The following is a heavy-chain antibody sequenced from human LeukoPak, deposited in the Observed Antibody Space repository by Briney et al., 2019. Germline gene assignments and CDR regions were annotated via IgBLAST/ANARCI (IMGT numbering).Heavy chain of an antibody. J-gene: IGHJ4*02. V-gene: IGHV6-1*01. CDR1: GDSVSSNSAA. CDR3: ARTGGRSGWYGSDY. Sequence: SQTLSLTCAISGDSVSSNSAAWNWIRQSPSRGLEWLGRTYYGSKWYNDYAVSVKSRITINPDTSKNQFSLQLNSVTPEDTAVYYCARTGGRSGWYGSDYWGQGTLVTVSS. D-gene: IGHD6-19*01. CDR2: TYYGSKWYN.